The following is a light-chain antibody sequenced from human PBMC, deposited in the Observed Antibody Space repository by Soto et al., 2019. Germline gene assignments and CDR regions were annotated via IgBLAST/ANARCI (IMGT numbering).Light chain of an antibody. Sequence: DIQMTQSPSSLSASVGDRVTITCRASQSISSYLNWYQQKPGKAPKLLIYTASSLQSGVSSRFSGSGFGTDFTLTIRNLQPEDFATYYCQQGHTSPITFGQGTRLEI. CDR2: TAS. V-gene: IGKV1-39*01. J-gene: IGKJ5*01. CDR3: QQGHTSPIT. CDR1: QSISSY.